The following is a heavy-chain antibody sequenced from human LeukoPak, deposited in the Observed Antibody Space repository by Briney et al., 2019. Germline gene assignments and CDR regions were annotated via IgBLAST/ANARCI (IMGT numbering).Heavy chain of an antibody. CDR3: ARDLEVTMVRGVRGDY. D-gene: IGHD3-10*01. Sequence: ASVKVSCTASGYTFTGYYMHWVRQAPGQGLEWMGWINPNSGGTNYAQKFQGRVTMTRDTSISTAYMELSRLRSDDTAVYYCARDLEVTMVRGVRGDYWGQGTLVTVSS. V-gene: IGHV1-2*02. CDR1: GYTFTGYY. CDR2: INPNSGGT. J-gene: IGHJ4*02.